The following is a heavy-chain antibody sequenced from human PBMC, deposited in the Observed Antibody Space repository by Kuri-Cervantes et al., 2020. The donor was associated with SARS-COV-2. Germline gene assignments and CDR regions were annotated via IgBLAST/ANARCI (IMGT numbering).Heavy chain of an antibody. D-gene: IGHD3-16*01. Sequence: GESLKISCAACGFTFSSYDMHWVRRATGKGLEWVSAIGTAGDTYYPGSVKGQFTISRENAKNSLYLQMNSLRAGDTAVYYCATAYYDYADYVPYHWGQGTLVTVSS. V-gene: IGHV3-13*03. J-gene: IGHJ5*02. CDR3: ATAYYDYADYVPYH. CDR2: IGTAGDT. CDR1: GFTFSSYD.